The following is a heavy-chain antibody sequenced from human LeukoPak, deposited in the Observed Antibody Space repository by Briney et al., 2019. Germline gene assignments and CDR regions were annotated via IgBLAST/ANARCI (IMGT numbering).Heavy chain of an antibody. CDR3: AVLAGTTAPYYYYYMDV. D-gene: IGHD1-1*01. J-gene: IGHJ6*03. CDR1: GFTFSSSA. Sequence: SVKVSCKTSGFTFSSSAMQWVRQARGQCLEWIGWIVVGSGDTNYAQKFQERVTITRDMSTSTVYMELSSLRSEDTAVYYCAVLAGTTAPYYYYYMDVWGKGTTVTVSS. CDR2: IVVGSGDT. V-gene: IGHV1-58*02.